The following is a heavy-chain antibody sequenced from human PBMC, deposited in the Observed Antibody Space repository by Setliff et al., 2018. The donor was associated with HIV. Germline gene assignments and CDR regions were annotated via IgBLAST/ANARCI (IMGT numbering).Heavy chain of an antibody. CDR2: IYYSGTT. CDR1: GGSIDSTSYY. J-gene: IGHJ6*03. CDR3: ARGGGTSSPIDYHYYIDV. D-gene: IGHD6-6*01. V-gene: IGHV4-39*01. Sequence: PSETLSLTCTVSGGSIDSTSYYWGWIRQPPGKGLEWIGSIYYSGTTYYNPSLKSRVTISVDTSNNQFSLKLSSVTAADTAVYYCARGGGTSSPIDYHYYIDVWGKGTTVTVSS.